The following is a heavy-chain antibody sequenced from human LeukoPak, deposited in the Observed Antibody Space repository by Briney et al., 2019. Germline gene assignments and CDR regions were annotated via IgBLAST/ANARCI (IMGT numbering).Heavy chain of an antibody. CDR2: IYTSGST. J-gene: IGHJ5*02. CDR3: ARGVTVTTWDPWFDT. Sequence: SQTLSLTCSVSGGSISSSSYYWSWIRQPAGKGLEWIGRIYTSGSTKYNPSLKGRVTISVDTSKNQFSLKLSSVTAADTAVYYCARGVTVTTWDPWFDTWGQGTLVTVSS. V-gene: IGHV4-61*02. D-gene: IGHD1-20*01. CDR1: GGSISSSSYY.